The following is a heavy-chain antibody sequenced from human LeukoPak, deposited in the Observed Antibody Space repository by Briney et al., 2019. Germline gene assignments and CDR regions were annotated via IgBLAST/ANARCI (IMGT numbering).Heavy chain of an antibody. V-gene: IGHV1-69*13. CDR2: IIPIFGTA. D-gene: IGHD2-2*01. J-gene: IGHJ5*02. CDR1: GGTFSSYA. Sequence: GASVKVSCKASGGTFSSYAISGVRQAPGQGLEWRGGIIPIFGTANYAQKFQGRVTITADESTSTAYMELSSLRSEDTAVYYCARVGGYCSSTSCYNWFDPWGQGTLVTVSS. CDR3: ARVGGYCSSTSCYNWFDP.